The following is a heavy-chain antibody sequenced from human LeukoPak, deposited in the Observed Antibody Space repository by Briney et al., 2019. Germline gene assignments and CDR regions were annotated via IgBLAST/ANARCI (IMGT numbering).Heavy chain of an antibody. CDR2: IRYDGSNK. Sequence: PGGSLRLSCAASGFTFSSYGMHWVRQAPGKGLEWVSFIRYDGSNKYYADSVKGRFTISRDNSKNTLYLQMNSLRAEDAALYYCAKERSTNCYNCYYYYYMDVWGKGTTVTVSS. V-gene: IGHV3-30*02. CDR3: AKERSTNCYNCYYYYYMDV. D-gene: IGHD2-2*02. CDR1: GFTFSSYG. J-gene: IGHJ6*03.